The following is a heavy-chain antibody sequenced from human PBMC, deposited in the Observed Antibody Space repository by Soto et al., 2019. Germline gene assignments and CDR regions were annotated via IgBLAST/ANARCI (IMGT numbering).Heavy chain of an antibody. CDR2: IYYSGST. V-gene: IGHV4-59*01. CDR1: GGSISSYY. Sequence: ETLSLTCTVSGGSISSYYWSWIRQPPGKGLEWIGYIYYSGSTNYNPSLKSRVTISVDTSKNQFSLKLSSVTAADTAVYYCARGGDFWSGYYIGYWGQGTLVTVSS. J-gene: IGHJ4*02. D-gene: IGHD3-3*01. CDR3: ARGGDFWSGYYIGY.